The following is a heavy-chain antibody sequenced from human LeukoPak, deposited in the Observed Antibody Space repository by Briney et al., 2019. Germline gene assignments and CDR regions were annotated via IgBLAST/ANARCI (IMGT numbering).Heavy chain of an antibody. V-gene: IGHV3-21*01. CDR1: GFTFSSYS. CDR3: ARVSNSVERDAFDV. Sequence: PGGSLRLSCAASGFTFSSYSMNWVRQAPGKGLEWVSSISSSSSYIYYADSVKGRFTISRDNAKNSLYLQMISLRAEDTAVYYCARVSNSVERDAFDVWGQGTMVTVSS. D-gene: IGHD2-2*01. J-gene: IGHJ3*01. CDR2: ISSSSSYI.